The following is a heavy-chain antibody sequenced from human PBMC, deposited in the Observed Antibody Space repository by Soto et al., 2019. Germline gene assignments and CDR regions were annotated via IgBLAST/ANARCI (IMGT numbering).Heavy chain of an antibody. CDR3: ARHGYSSSWPFDY. Sequence: SETLSLTCTVSGGSISSYYWSWIRQPPGKGLEWIGYIYYSGSTNYNPSLKSRVTISVDTSKNQFSLKLSSLTAADTAVYYCARHGYSSSWPFDYWGQGTLVTVSS. CDR2: IYYSGST. V-gene: IGHV4-59*08. D-gene: IGHD6-13*01. CDR1: GGSISSYY. J-gene: IGHJ4*02.